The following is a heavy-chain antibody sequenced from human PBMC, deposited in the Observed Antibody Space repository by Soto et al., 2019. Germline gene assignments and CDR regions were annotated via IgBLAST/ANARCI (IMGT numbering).Heavy chain of an antibody. D-gene: IGHD4-4*01. Sequence: AASVKVSCKASGGTFSSYDISWVRQAPGQGLEWMGGIIPIFGTANYAQKFQGRVTITADESTSTAYMELSSLRSEDTAVYYCARGPLQSIHYYYYYGMDVWGQGTTVTVSS. CDR1: GGTFSSYD. CDR2: IIPIFGTA. CDR3: ARGPLQSIHYYYYYGMDV. J-gene: IGHJ6*02. V-gene: IGHV1-69*13.